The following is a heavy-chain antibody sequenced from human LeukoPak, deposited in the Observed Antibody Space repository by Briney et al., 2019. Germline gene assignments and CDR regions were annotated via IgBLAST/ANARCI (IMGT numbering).Heavy chain of an antibody. J-gene: IGHJ4*02. CDR1: GGTFSSYA. D-gene: IGHD6-13*01. V-gene: IGHV1-69*06. Sequence: SVKVSCKTSGGTFSSYAITWVRQTPGQGLEWMGGIIPIFGTTNYAQKFQDRVTITADKSTSTAYMKLSSLRSEDTAVYYCASGPHTGYSSSWYGFWGQGTLVTVSS. CDR3: ASGPHTGYSSSWYGF. CDR2: IIPIFGTT.